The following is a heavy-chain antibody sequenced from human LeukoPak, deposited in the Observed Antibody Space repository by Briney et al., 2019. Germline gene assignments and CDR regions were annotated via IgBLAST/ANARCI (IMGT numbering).Heavy chain of an antibody. CDR1: GGTFSSYA. V-gene: IGHV1-69*13. D-gene: IGHD3-22*01. Sequence: ASVKVSCKASGGTFSSYAISWVRQAPGQGLEWMGGIIPIFGTANYAQKFQGRVTITADESTSTAYMELSSLRSEDTAVYYCAKGGSMIVVVPDAFDIWGQGTMVTVSS. J-gene: IGHJ3*02. CDR2: IIPIFGTA. CDR3: AKGGSMIVVVPDAFDI.